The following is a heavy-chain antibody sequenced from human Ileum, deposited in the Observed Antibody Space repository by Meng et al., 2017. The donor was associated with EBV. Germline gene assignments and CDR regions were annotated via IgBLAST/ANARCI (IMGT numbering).Heavy chain of an antibody. V-gene: IGHV3-33*01. J-gene: IGHJ4*02. Sequence: GGSGGGVGQAGTSLRLSCCASGFNFSNYGMYWVRQAPGKGLEWVSVIWYDGSNKYYGDSVKGRFTVSRDNSKNTVSLQMNSLRVEDTAVYYCARLGSGWAADYWGQGTLVTVSS. D-gene: IGHD6-19*01. CDR2: IWYDGSNK. CDR1: GFNFSNYG. CDR3: ARLGSGWAADY.